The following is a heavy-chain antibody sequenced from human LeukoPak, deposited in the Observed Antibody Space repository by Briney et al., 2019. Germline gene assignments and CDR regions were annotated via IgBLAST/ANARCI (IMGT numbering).Heavy chain of an antibody. CDR2: INSNRGGT. CDR1: GYTFTNYY. CDR3: ARDHGDDAFDI. Sequence: ASVKVSCKASGYTFTNYYIHWVRQAPGQGLEWMGWINSNRGGTNYAQKFQGRVTMTRDTSISTAYMELRSVRSDDTAGYYCARDHGDDAFDIWGPGTMVTVSS. J-gene: IGHJ3*02. D-gene: IGHD3-3*01. V-gene: IGHV1-2*02.